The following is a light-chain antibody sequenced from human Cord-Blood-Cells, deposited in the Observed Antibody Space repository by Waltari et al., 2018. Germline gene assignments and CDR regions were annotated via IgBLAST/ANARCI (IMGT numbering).Light chain of an antibody. V-gene: IGKV1-39*01. CDR2: AAS. Sequence: DIQMTQSPSSLSASVGDRVTITCRASQSISSYLNLYQQKPGKAPKLLIYAASSLQRGVPSRFSGSGSGTDFTLTISSLQPEDFATYYCQQSYSTPPYTFGQGTKLEIK. CDR3: QQSYSTPPYT. J-gene: IGKJ2*01. CDR1: QSISSY.